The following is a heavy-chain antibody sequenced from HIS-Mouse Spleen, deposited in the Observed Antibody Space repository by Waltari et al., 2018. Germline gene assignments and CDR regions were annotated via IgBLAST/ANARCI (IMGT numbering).Heavy chain of an antibody. CDR3: AREIPYSSSWYDWYFDL. CDR2: IYYSGST. D-gene: IGHD6-13*01. CDR1: RGSISSSSYY. V-gene: IGHV4-39*07. Sequence: QLQLQESGPGLVKPSETLSLTCTVPRGSISSSSYYLAWIRQPPGKGLEWIGSIYYSGSTYYNPSLKSRVTISVDTSKNQFSLKLSSVTAADTAVYYCAREIPYSSSWYDWYFDLWGRGTLVTVSS. J-gene: IGHJ2*01.